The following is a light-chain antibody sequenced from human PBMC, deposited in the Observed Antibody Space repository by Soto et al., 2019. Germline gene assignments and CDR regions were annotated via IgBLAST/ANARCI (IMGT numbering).Light chain of an antibody. J-gene: IGLJ1*01. V-gene: IGLV2-8*01. CDR2: EVN. CDR3: SSYAGSNWYV. CDR1: NSDVGGYNY. Sequence: QSALTQPPSASGSPGQSVTISCTGTNSDVGGYNYVSWYQQYPGKAPKLIIYEVNERPSGVPDRFSSSKSGNTASLTVSGLQTADEADYYCSSYAGSNWYVFGTGTKVTVL.